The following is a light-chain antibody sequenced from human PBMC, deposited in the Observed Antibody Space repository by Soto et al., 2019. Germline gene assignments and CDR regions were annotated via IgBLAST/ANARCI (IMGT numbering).Light chain of an antibody. CDR2: QVP. CDR3: SSYTSSINYV. V-gene: IGLV2-14*01. CDR1: SSDFDIYKY. Sequence: SALTQPASVSGSPGQSITISCTGASSDFDIYKYVSWYQQHPDKAPKLMIYQVPNRPSGVSNRFSGSKSGNTASLTISWLQAEDEADYYCSSYTSSINYVFGTGTKV. J-gene: IGLJ1*01.